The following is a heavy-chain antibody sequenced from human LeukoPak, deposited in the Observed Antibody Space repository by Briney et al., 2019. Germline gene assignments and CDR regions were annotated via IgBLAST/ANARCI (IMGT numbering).Heavy chain of an antibody. D-gene: IGHD6-13*01. CDR1: GGSISSGDYY. J-gene: IGHJ4*02. CDR3: ARDREEAAGYIDY. V-gene: IGHV4-30-4*08. CDR2: IYYSGST. Sequence: SQTLSLTCTVPGGSISSGDYYWSWIRQPPGKGLEWIGYIYYSGSTYYNPSLKSRVTISVDTSKNRFSLKLSSVTAADTAVYYCARDREEAAGYIDYWGQGTLVTVSS.